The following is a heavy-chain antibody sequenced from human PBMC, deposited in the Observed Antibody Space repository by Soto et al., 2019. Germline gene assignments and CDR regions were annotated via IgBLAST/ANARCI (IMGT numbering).Heavy chain of an antibody. V-gene: IGHV4-4*02. J-gene: IGHJ4*02. Sequence: QVQLQESGPGLVKPSGTLSLTCDVSGDSVSRDNWWSWVRQPPGKGLEWIGEIHHSGSTNYSPSLKSRVTISIDKSKNQFSLKLTSVTAADTAVYYCAENGAYDLDSWGQGTLVTVSS. CDR2: IHHSGST. CDR1: GDSVSRDNW. CDR3: AENGAYDLDS. D-gene: IGHD4-17*01.